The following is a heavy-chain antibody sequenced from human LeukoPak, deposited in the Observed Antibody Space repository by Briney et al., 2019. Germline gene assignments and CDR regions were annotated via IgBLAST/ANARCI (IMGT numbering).Heavy chain of an antibody. CDR3: ARVTSSWAGFDY. J-gene: IGHJ4*02. CDR1: GYTFTGYY. D-gene: IGHD6-13*01. Sequence: GASVKVPCKASGYTFTGYYMHWVRQAPGQGLEWMGRINPNSGGTNYAQKFQGRVTMTRDTSISTAYMELSRLRSDDTAVYYCARVTSSWAGFDYWGQGTLVTVSS. CDR2: INPNSGGT. V-gene: IGHV1-2*06.